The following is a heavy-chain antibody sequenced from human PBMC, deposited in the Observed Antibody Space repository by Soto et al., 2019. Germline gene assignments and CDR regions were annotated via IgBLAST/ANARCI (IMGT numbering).Heavy chain of an antibody. J-gene: IGHJ5*02. V-gene: IGHV1-18*04. D-gene: IGHD3-16*02. Sequence: GASVKVSCKASGYTFTSYGISWVRQALGQGLEWMGWINAANGDTKYSPKFQGRVTITRDTSAMTAYMELSTLRSDDTAVYYCVRSHVSATVIDWFDPWGQGTLVTVSS. CDR3: VRSHVSATVIDWFDP. CDR1: GYTFTSYG. CDR2: INAANGDT.